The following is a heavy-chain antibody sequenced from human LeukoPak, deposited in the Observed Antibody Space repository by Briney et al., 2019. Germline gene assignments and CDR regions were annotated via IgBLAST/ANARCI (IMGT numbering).Heavy chain of an antibody. CDR2: IIPIFGTA. J-gene: IGHJ4*02. CDR3: ARVAGSYSSSSYPAY. D-gene: IGHD6-6*01. Sequence: GASVKASCKASGGTFSSYAISWVRQAPGQGLEWMGGIIPIFGTANYAQKFQGRVTITADESTSTAYMELSSLRSEDTAVYYCARVAGSYSSSSYPAYWGQGTLVTVSS. CDR1: GGTFSSYA. V-gene: IGHV1-69*01.